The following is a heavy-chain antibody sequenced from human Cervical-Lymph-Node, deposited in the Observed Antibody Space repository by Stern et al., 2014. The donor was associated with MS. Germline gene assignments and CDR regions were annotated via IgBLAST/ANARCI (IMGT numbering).Heavy chain of an antibody. CDR1: GFTFSSYS. CDR3: ARDNWGRSHWFDP. Sequence: EVQLVESGGGLVKPGGSLRLSCAASGFTFSSYSMNWVRQAPGKGLEWVSSISSSSSYIYYADSVKGRFTISRVNAKNSLYLQMNSLRAEDTAVYYCARDNWGRSHWFDPWGQGTLVTVSS. J-gene: IGHJ5*02. V-gene: IGHV3-21*01. D-gene: IGHD7-27*01. CDR2: ISSSSSYI.